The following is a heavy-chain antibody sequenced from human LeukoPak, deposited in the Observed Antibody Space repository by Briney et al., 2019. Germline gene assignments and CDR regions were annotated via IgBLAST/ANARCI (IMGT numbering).Heavy chain of an antibody. V-gene: IGHV1-2*02. CDR3: ARDAFLRDGASGHWHFGD. J-gene: IGHJ1*01. CDR2: INPNSGGT. D-gene: IGHD5-12*01. CDR1: GYTFTGYY. Sequence: SVPVPYKASGYTFTGYYIHWVRRAPGQGLEYMGWINPNSGGTHYAQKFQGRVTMTRDTSISTAYMELSRVISDDTAVYYCARDAFLRDGASGHWHFGDWGQGTLVTVSS.